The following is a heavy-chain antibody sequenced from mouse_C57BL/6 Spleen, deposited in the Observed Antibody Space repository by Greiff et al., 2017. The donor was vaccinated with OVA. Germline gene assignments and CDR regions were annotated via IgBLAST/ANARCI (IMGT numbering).Heavy chain of an antibody. V-gene: IGHV1-52*01. J-gene: IGHJ1*03. D-gene: IGHD1-1*01. Sequence: QVQLKQSGAELVRPGSSVKLSCKASGYTFTSYWMHWVKQRPIQGLEWIGNIDPSDSETHYNQKFKDKATLTVDKSSSTAYMQLSSLTSEDSAVYYCARSGYYGVVYFDVWGTGTTVTVSS. CDR1: GYTFTSYW. CDR3: ARSGYYGVVYFDV. CDR2: IDPSDSET.